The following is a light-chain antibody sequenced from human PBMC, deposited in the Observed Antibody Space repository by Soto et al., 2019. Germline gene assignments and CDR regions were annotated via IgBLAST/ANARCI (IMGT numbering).Light chain of an antibody. J-gene: IGKJ1*01. Sequence: EIVLTQTPGTLSLSPGEXATLSCRASQSVTSSYLAWYQQRPGQAPRLLIYGASSRATGIPDRFSGSGSGTEFTLTISRLEPEDFAVYYCQQYGSSSWTFGQGTKVDTK. CDR3: QQYGSSSWT. CDR1: QSVTSSY. CDR2: GAS. V-gene: IGKV3-20*01.